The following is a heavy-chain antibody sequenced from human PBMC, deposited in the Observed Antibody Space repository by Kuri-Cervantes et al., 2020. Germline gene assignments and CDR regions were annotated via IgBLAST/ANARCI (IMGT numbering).Heavy chain of an antibody. CDR2: IYSGGST. J-gene: IGHJ4*02. CDR3: ATQATCCYNY. V-gene: IGHV3-66*02. Sequence: GESLKISCAASGFTVSSNYMSWVRQAPGKGLEWVSVIYSGGSTYYADSVKGRFTISRDNSKNTLYLQMNSLRAEDTAVYYCATQATCCYNYWGQGTLVTVSS. D-gene: IGHD2-2*01. CDR1: GFTVSSNY.